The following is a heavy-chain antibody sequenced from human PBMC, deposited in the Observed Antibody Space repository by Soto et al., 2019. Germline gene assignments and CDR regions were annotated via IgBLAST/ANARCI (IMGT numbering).Heavy chain of an antibody. J-gene: IGHJ6*03. D-gene: IGHD2-21*02. Sequence: QVQLVQSGAEVQKPGSSLRVSCEASGGTLSSYTFNWVRQAPGQGLEWMGRIIPVLNITNYAQNFKGRVTMTADKSTSTVYMELSSLRSVDSAIYYCARGVWVTDGGMNYYYYYMDVWGKGSTVTVSS. CDR3: ARGVWVTDGGMNYYYYYMDV. CDR2: IIPVLNIT. CDR1: GGTLSSYT. V-gene: IGHV1-69*02.